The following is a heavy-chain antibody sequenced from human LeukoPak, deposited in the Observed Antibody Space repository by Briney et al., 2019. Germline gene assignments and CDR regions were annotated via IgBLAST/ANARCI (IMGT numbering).Heavy chain of an antibody. CDR1: GFTFSKAW. D-gene: IGHD2-15*01. Sequence: GGSLRLSCAASGFTFSKAWMSWVRQAPGKGLEWVGRIKSKIDGGTIEYAAPAKGRFTISRDDSKNTQYLQMNSLKTEDTAVYYCTTDGYCSGGNCYSFDNWGQGTLVTVSS. CDR2: IKSKIDGGTI. CDR3: TTDGYCSGGNCYSFDN. V-gene: IGHV3-15*01. J-gene: IGHJ4*02.